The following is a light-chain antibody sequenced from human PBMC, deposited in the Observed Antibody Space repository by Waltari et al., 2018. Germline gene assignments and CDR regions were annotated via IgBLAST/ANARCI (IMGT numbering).Light chain of an antibody. CDR2: GAS. CDR1: QSISTN. V-gene: IGKV3-15*01. J-gene: IGKJ1*01. CDR3: QQYNNWPPWT. Sequence: VMTQSPATLSVSPGEGATLSCRASQSISTNLAWFQHKPGQAPRLLIYGASTRAPGVPASFSGSGSGTEFTLTINSLQSEDFAAYYCQQYNNWPPWTFGPGTTVDIK.